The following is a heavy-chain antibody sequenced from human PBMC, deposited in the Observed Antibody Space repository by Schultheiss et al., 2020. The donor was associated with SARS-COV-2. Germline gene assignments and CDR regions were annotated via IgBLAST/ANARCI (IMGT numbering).Heavy chain of an antibody. Sequence: ASVKVSCKVSGYTLTELSMHWVRQAPGKGLEWMGGFDPEDGETIYAQKFQGRVTMTTDTSTSTAYMELRSLRSDDTAVYYCARDLMFGGYVHGIGYWGQGTQVTVSS. CDR2: FDPEDGET. J-gene: IGHJ4*02. CDR1: GYTLTELS. CDR3: ARDLMFGGYVHGIGY. V-gene: IGHV1-24*01. D-gene: IGHD3-16*01.